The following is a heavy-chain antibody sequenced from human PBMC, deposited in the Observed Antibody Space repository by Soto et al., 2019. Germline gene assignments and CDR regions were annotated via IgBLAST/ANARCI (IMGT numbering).Heavy chain of an antibody. CDR1: GFTFSSYG. CDR2: IWYDGSNK. J-gene: IGHJ4*02. V-gene: IGHV3-33*01. D-gene: IGHD6-6*01. CDR3: ARERAARPEGAFDY. Sequence: QVQLVESGGGVVQPGRSLRLSCAASGFTFSSYGMHWVRQAPGKGLEWVAVIWYDGSNKYYADSVKGRFTISRDNSKNTLYLQMNSLRAEDTAVYYCARERAARPEGAFDYWGQGTLVTVSS.